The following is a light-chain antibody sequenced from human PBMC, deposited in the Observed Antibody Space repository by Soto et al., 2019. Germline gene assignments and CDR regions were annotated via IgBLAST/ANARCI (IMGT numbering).Light chain of an antibody. CDR3: QQYGSSPLT. CDR2: GAS. V-gene: IGKV3-20*01. Sequence: EIVLTQSPGTLSLSPGDRATLSCRASQAIHETYIAWYQQKPGQAPRLLTYGASSRAPGIPDRFSDSGSGTDFTLTISRLEPEDFAVYYCQQYGSSPLTFGPGTKVDIK. CDR1: QAIHETY. J-gene: IGKJ3*01.